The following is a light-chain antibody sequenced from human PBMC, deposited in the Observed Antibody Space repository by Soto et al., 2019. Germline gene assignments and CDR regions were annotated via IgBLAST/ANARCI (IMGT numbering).Light chain of an antibody. V-gene: IGKV3-20*01. J-gene: IGKJ5*01. CDR1: QSVSSAY. Sequence: EIVLTQSPGTLSLSPGEGATLFCRASQSVSSAYLAWYQQKPGQAPRLLIYGASSRATGIPDRFSGCGSGTDFTLTISRLEPEDFAVYYCQQYGGSITFGQGTRLEIE. CDR2: GAS. CDR3: QQYGGSIT.